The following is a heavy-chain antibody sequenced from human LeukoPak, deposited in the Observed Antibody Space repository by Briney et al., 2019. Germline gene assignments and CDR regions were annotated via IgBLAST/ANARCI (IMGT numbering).Heavy chain of an antibody. Sequence: GGSLRLSCAASGFTFSSYWMSWVRQAPGKGLEWVANIKQDGSEKYYVDSVKGRFTISRDNSKNTLYLQMNSLRAEDTAVYYCAKEAGSGYSSGWYEFDYWGQGTLVTVSS. J-gene: IGHJ4*02. D-gene: IGHD6-19*01. CDR3: AKEAGSGYSSGWYEFDY. CDR2: IKQDGSEK. V-gene: IGHV3-7*03. CDR1: GFTFSSYW.